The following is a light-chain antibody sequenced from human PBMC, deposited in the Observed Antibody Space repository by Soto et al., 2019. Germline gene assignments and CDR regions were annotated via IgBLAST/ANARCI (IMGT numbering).Light chain of an antibody. CDR3: QHYGSWYS. CDR2: GVS. CDR1: QPIGGDY. Sequence: VLTQSPDIVSMSRGERATISCRASQPIGGDYLAWYQQRPGQALRLLMFGVSTRAAGISDRFSGTGSGTDFNLTINRLEPEDVADYYCQHYGSWYSFGQGTQVEI. V-gene: IGKV3-20*01. J-gene: IGKJ2*01.